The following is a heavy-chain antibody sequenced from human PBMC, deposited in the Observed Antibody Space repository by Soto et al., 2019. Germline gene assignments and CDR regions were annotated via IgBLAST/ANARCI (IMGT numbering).Heavy chain of an antibody. V-gene: IGHV4-39*01. CDR3: ARLVRGVIDY. D-gene: IGHD3-10*01. CDR1: GCSISSSSYY. CDR2: IYYSGST. J-gene: IGHJ4*02. Sequence: SETLSLTCTVSGCSISSSSYYWGWIRQPPGKGLEWIGSIYYSGSTYYNPSLKSRVTISVDTSKNQFSLKLSSVTAADTAVYYCARLVRGVIDYWGQGTLVTVSS.